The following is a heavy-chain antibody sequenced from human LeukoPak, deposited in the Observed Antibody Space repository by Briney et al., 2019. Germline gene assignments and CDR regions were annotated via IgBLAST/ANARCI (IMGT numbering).Heavy chain of an antibody. CDR3: ARDIPYSSSSATGNDY. V-gene: IGHV3-30-3*01. CDR1: GFTFSSYA. D-gene: IGHD6-6*01. Sequence: PGRSLRLSCAASGFTFSSYAMHWVRQAPGKGLEWVAVISYDGSNKYYADSVKGRFTISRDNSKNTLYLQMNSLRAEDTAVYYCARDIPYSSSSATGNDYWGQGTLVTVSS. CDR2: ISYDGSNK. J-gene: IGHJ4*02.